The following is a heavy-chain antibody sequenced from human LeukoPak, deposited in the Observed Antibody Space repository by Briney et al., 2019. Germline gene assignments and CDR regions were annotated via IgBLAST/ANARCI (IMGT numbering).Heavy chain of an antibody. J-gene: IGHJ4*02. CDR3: ATGVSSSWYNVRNY. CDR2: FDPEDGET. CDR1: GYTLTELS. D-gene: IGHD6-13*01. Sequence: ASVKVSCKVSGYTLTELSTHWVRQAPGKGLEWMGGFDPEDGETIYAQKFQGRVTMTEDTSTDTAYMELSSLRSEDTAVYYCATGVSSSWYNVRNYWGQGTLVTVSS. V-gene: IGHV1-24*01.